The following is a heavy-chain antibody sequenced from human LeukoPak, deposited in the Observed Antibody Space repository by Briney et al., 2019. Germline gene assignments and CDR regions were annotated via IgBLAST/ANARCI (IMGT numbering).Heavy chain of an antibody. CDR2: ISGSGGST. V-gene: IGHV3-23*01. Sequence: GGSLRLSCAASGITFSSYAMSWVRQAPGKGLEWVSAISGSGGSTYYADSVKGRFTISRDNSKNTLYLQMNSLRAEDTAVYYCAKDTALEWLLSPSYYFDYWGQGTLVTVSS. CDR3: AKDTALEWLLSPSYYFDY. J-gene: IGHJ4*02. D-gene: IGHD3-3*01. CDR1: GITFSSYA.